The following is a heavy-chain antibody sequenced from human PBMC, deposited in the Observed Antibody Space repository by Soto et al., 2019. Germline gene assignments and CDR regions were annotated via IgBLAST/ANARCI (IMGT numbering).Heavy chain of an antibody. Sequence: EVQLVESGGGLVKPGGSLRLSCAASGFTFSNAWMNWVRQAPGKGLEWVGRIKSKTDGGTTDYAAPVKGRFTISRDDSKNTLYLQMNSLKTEDTAVYYCTTGNRFGELLSVGDAFDIWGQGTMVTVSS. D-gene: IGHD3-10*01. CDR2: IKSKTDGGTT. CDR3: TTGNRFGELLSVGDAFDI. J-gene: IGHJ3*02. V-gene: IGHV3-15*07. CDR1: GFTFSNAW.